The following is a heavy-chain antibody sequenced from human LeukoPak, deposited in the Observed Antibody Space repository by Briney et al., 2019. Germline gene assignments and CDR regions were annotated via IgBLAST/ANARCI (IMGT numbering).Heavy chain of an antibody. Sequence: PSETLSLTCTVSGGSISSYYWSWIRQPPGKGLEWIGSIYYSGSTYYNPSLKSRVTISVDTSKNQFSLKLSSVTAADTAVYYCARVLNYYDSSGYSSVIDYWGQGTLVTVSS. CDR2: IYYSGST. CDR1: GGSISSYY. V-gene: IGHV4-59*05. J-gene: IGHJ4*02. CDR3: ARVLNYYDSSGYSSVIDY. D-gene: IGHD3-22*01.